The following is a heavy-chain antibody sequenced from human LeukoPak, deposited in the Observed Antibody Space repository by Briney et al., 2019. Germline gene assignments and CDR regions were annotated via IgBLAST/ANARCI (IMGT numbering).Heavy chain of an antibody. V-gene: IGHV1-46*01. J-gene: IGHJ4*02. Sequence: ASVTVSCKASGYTFTSYYMHWARQAPGQGLEWMGIINPSSGSTNYAQKFQGRVTMTRDTSTSTVYMELSSLRSDDTAVYHCARQGSGSYYKVIDYWGQGTLVTVSS. CDR3: ARQGSGSYYKVIDY. D-gene: IGHD3-10*01. CDR2: INPSSGST. CDR1: GYTFTSYY.